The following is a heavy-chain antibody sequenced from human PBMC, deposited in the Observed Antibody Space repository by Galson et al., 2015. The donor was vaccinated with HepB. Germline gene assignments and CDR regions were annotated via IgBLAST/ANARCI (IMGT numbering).Heavy chain of an antibody. J-gene: IGHJ2*01. CDR1: GFTFSSYW. CDR2: IKQDGSEK. Sequence: SLRLSCAASGFTFSSYWMSWVRQAPGKGLEWVANIKQDGSEKYYMDSVKGRFTISRDNDKNSLYVEMNSLRAEDTAVYYCARDYDPAARPLLYFDLWGRGTPVTVSS. V-gene: IGHV3-7*01. D-gene: IGHD3-3*01. CDR3: ARDYDPAARPLLYFDL.